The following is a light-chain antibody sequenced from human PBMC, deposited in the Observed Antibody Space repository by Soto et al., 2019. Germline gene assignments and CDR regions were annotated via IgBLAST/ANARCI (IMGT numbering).Light chain of an antibody. CDR1: ASDVGAFNH. CDR2: DVN. CDR3: SSFSSSSTPVL. J-gene: IGLJ3*02. V-gene: IGLV2-14*03. Sequence: QSALTQPASVSGSPGQPITISCTGTASDVGAFNHVSWYQQHPNKAPTLVIYDVNKRPSGVSSRFSGSKSGDTASLTISSLQAEDGADYFCSSFSSSSTPVLFGGGTKVTVL.